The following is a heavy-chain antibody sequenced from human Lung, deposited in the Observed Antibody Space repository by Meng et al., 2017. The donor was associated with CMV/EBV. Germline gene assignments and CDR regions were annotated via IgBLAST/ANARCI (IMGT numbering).Heavy chain of an antibody. D-gene: IGHD3-16*01. CDR2: INPNNGGT. CDR3: ARKTDTGGWNFHH. J-gene: IGHJ1*01. Sequence: SVKVSXQASGYTFTGYYLYWVRQAPGQGLEWMGWINPNNGGTNYAQRFQGRVTMTRDTSITTVYMWLSRLTSDDTDVYYCARKTDTGGWNFHHWGQGTLVTVSS. CDR1: GYTFTGYY. V-gene: IGHV1-2*02.